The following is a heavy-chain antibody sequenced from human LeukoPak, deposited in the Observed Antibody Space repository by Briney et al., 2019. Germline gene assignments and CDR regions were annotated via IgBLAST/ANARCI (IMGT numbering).Heavy chain of an antibody. CDR1: GFTFSSYW. CDR2: ISYDGSNK. J-gene: IGHJ4*02. Sequence: PGGSLRLSCAASGFTFSSYWMHWVRQAPGKGLEWVAVISYDGSNKYYADSVKGRFTISRDNSKNTLYLQMNSLRAEDTAVYYCARDLDPGIAVAGTYWGQGTLVTVSS. CDR3: ARDLDPGIAVAGTY. V-gene: IGHV3-30*03. D-gene: IGHD6-19*01.